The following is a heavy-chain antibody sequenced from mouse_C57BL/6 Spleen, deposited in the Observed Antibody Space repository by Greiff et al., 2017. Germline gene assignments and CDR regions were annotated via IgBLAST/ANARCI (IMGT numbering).Heavy chain of an antibody. Sequence: VQLQQPGAELVKPGASVKLSCKASGYTFTSYWMHWVKQRPGQGLEWIGMIHPNSGSTNYNEKFKSKATLTVDKSSSTAYMQLSSLTSEDSAVYYCAREETGPTYYAMDYWGQGTSVTVSS. V-gene: IGHV1-64*01. J-gene: IGHJ4*01. CDR1: GYTFTSYW. CDR2: IHPNSGST. D-gene: IGHD4-1*01. CDR3: AREETGPTYYAMDY.